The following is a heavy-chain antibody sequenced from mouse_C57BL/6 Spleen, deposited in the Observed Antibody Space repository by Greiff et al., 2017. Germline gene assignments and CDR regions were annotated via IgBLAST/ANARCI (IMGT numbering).Heavy chain of an antibody. CDR1: GYAFSSSW. CDR3: ARRYYYGSSYAMDY. V-gene: IGHV1-82*01. Sequence: QVQLKQSGPELVKPGASVKISCKASGYAFSSSWMNWVKQRPGKGLEWIGRIYPGDGDTNYNGKFKGKATLTADKSSSTAYMQLSSLTSEDSAVXFCARRYYYGSSYAMDYWGQGTSVTVSS. CDR2: IYPGDGDT. D-gene: IGHD1-1*01. J-gene: IGHJ4*01.